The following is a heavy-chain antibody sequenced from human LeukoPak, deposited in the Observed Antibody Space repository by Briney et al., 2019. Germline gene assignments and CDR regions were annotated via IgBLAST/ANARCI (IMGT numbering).Heavy chain of an antibody. D-gene: IGHD2-15*01. CDR2: IYPGDSHT. Sequence: GESLKISCKGSGYSFTTYWIAWVRQMPGKGLEWMGIIYPGDSHTRYSPSFQGQVTISADKSISTAYLQWSSLKASDTAMYYCARRYCTGGSCYDGYSWFDPWGQGTLVTVPS. J-gene: IGHJ5*02. CDR1: GYSFTTYW. CDR3: ARRYCTGGSCYDGYSWFDP. V-gene: IGHV5-51*01.